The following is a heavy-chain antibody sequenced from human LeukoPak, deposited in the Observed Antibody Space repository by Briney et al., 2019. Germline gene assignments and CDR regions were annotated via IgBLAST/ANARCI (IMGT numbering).Heavy chain of an antibody. V-gene: IGHV3-15*01. CDR1: GFTFSNAW. J-gene: IGHJ6*03. CDR2: IKSKTDGGTT. CDR3: TTEQNKRFLEWLSYYYYYYMDV. D-gene: IGHD3-3*01. Sequence: PGGSLRLSCAASGFTFSNAWMSWVRQAPGKGLEWVGRIKSKTDGGTTDYAAPVKGRFTISRDDSKNTLYLQMNSLKTEDTAVYYCTTEQNKRFLEWLSYYYYYYMDVWGKGTTVTVSS.